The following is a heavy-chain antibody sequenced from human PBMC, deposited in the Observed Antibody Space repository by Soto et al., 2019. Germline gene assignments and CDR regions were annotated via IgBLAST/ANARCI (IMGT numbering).Heavy chain of an antibody. Sequence: ASVKVSCKASGYTFTGYYMHWVRQAPGQGLEGMGWINPNSGGTNYAQKFQGRVTMTRDTSISTAYMELSRLRSDDTAVYYCARDVVDSSGYPRPLGYWGQGTLVTVSS. D-gene: IGHD3-22*01. CDR1: GYTFTGYY. J-gene: IGHJ4*02. V-gene: IGHV1-2*02. CDR2: INPNSGGT. CDR3: ARDVVDSSGYPRPLGY.